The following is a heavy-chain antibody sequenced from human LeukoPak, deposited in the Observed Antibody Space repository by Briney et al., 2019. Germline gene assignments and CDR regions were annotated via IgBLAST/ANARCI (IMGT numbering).Heavy chain of an antibody. CDR1: GGSFSGYY. V-gene: IGHV4-34*01. CDR2: INHSGST. CDR3: ARVPRKAYYYDSSGTPVGFDY. Sequence: SETLSLTCAVYGGSFSGYYWSWIRQPPGKGLDWIGEINHSGSTNYNPSLKSRVTISVDTSKNQFSLKLSSVTAADTAVYYCARVPRKAYYYDSSGTPVGFDYWGQGTLVTVSS. D-gene: IGHD3-22*01. J-gene: IGHJ4*02.